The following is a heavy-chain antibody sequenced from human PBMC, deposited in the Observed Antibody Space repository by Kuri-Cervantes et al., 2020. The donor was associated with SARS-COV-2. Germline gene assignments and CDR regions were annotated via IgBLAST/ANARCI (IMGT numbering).Heavy chain of an antibody. CDR2: IYHAGPA. Sequence: TLSLTCGASGGVIIGDGYSWSLIRQPPGKGLYWIVYIYHAGPAYPNPSLRGRVTISVDRSMNQLSLNVKSVTTADTSVYYCARDGDYKGHGMDVWGQGTTVTVSS. J-gene: IGHJ6*02. V-gene: IGHV4-30-2*01. CDR3: ARDGDYKGHGMDV. D-gene: IGHD4-17*01. CDR1: GGVIIGDGYS.